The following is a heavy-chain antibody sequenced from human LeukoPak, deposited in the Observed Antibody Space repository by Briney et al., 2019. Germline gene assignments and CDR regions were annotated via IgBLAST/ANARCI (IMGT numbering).Heavy chain of an antibody. J-gene: IGHJ4*02. V-gene: IGHV3-30*18. Sequence: GRSLRLSCAASGFTFSSYGMHWVRQAPGKGLEWVAVISYDGSNKYYADSVKGRFTISRDNSKNTLYLQMNSLRAEDTAVYYCAKDLRWELPFDYWGQGTLVTVSS. CDR3: AKDLRWELPFDY. CDR2: ISYDGSNK. CDR1: GFTFSSYG. D-gene: IGHD2-15*01.